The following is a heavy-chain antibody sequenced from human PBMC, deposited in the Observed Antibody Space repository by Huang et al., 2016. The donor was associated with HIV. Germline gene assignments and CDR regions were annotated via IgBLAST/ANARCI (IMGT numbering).Heavy chain of an antibody. CDR3: ATSRSGSGWFLDI. J-gene: IGHJ2*01. V-gene: IGHV4-34*01. Sequence: QVQLYQWGAGSLRPSETLSLTCGVSGGSLHGYYWNWLRQSPGRGLEWIGEVHHGGSTKSNPSLNGRVTISVDTSKIQFSLNLTSVTATDTADYYCATSRSGSGWFLDIWGRGTLVSVS. D-gene: IGHD6-19*01. CDR2: VHHGGST. CDR1: GGSLHGYY.